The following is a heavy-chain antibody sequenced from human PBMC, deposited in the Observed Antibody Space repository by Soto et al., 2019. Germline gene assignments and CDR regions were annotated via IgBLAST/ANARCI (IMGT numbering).Heavy chain of an antibody. CDR2: IQYNGYS. V-gene: IGHV4-59*08. CDR3: ARHGFGSLHGLVDV. Sequence: QVQLQESGPGLVKPSETLSLTCTVSGGSITNYYCSWFRQPPGKGLEWIGYIQYNGYSAYNLSLKRRVTISMYKSKIQFSLMLESVTATDTAVYYCARHGFGSLHGLVDVWGQGTTVIVSS. CDR1: GGSITNYY. J-gene: IGHJ6*02. D-gene: IGHD3-10*01.